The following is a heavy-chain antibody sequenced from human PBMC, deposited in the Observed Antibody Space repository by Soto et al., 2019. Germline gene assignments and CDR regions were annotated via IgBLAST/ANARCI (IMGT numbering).Heavy chain of an antibody. CDR2: INHSGST. Sequence: SETLSLTCAVYGGSFSGYYWSWIRQPPGKGLEWIGEINHSGSTNYNPSLKSRVTISVDTSKNHFSLKLSSVTAADTAVYYCARGPRADIVVVVAFYGMDVWGQGTTVTVSS. CDR3: ARGPRADIVVVVAFYGMDV. V-gene: IGHV4-34*01. D-gene: IGHD2-15*01. CDR1: GGSFSGYY. J-gene: IGHJ6*02.